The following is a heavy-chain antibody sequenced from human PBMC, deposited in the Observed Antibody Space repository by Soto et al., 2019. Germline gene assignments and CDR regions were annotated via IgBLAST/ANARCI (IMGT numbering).Heavy chain of an antibody. CDR2: IYYSGTT. Sequence: QVQLQESGPGLVKPSQTLSLICTVSGGSISSGGSYWSWIRQSPGKGLEWIGYIYYSGTTYYNPSLKSRVSISLDTSKNQFSLKLSSLTAADTAIYYSARGHCFSSSGSYLDLWGRGTLVTVSS. D-gene: IGHD6-25*01. J-gene: IGHJ2*01. CDR3: ARGHCFSSSGSYLDL. V-gene: IGHV4-31*03. CDR1: GGSISSGGSY.